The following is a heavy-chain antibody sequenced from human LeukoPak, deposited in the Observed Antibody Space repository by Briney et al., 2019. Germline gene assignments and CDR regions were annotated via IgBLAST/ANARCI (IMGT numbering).Heavy chain of an antibody. CDR2: IYYSGST. V-gene: IGHV4-59*01. Sequence: SETLSLTCTVSGGSISSYYWSWIRQPPGKGLEWIGYIYYSGSTNYNPSLKSRVTISVDTSKNQFSLKLSSVTAADTAVYYCARDEVGATSGWFDPWGQGILVTVSS. D-gene: IGHD1-26*01. J-gene: IGHJ5*02. CDR1: GGSISSYY. CDR3: ARDEVGATSGWFDP.